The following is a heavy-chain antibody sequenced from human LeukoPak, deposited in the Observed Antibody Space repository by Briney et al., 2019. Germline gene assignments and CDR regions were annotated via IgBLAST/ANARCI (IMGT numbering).Heavy chain of an antibody. CDR3: ARHTGIPARLHFDY. D-gene: IGHD6-6*01. J-gene: IGHJ4*02. V-gene: IGHV3-21*01. CDR1: GFTFSSYS. Sequence: GGSLRLSCAASGFTFSSYSMNWVRQAPGKGLEWVSSISSSSSYIYYADSVNGRFTISRDNAKNSLYLQMNSLRAEDTAVYYCARHTGIPARLHFDYWGQGTLVTVSS. CDR2: ISSSSSYI.